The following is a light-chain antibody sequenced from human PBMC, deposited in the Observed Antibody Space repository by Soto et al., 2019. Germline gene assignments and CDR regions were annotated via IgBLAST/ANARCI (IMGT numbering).Light chain of an antibody. J-gene: IGLJ1*01. CDR1: SSDFGGYNY. CDR2: DVS. CDR3: SSYTSSSTLGV. Sequence: SVLAQPPSVSGSPGQSITISCTGTSSDFGGYNYVSWYQQHPGKAPKLMIYDVSNRPSGVSNRFSGSKSGNTASLTISGLQAEDEADYYCSSYTSSSTLGVFGTGTKVTVL. V-gene: IGLV2-14*01.